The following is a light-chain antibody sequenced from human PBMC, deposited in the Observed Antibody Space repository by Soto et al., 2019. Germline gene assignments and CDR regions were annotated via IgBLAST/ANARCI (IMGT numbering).Light chain of an antibody. J-gene: IGLJ2*01. CDR2: RNN. CDR3: AAWDDSLSGVV. Sequence: QSVLTQPPSASGTPGQRVTISCSGSTSNIGNNHVYWYQRLPGTAPKPLIYRNNQRPSGVPDRFSGSKSGTSASLAISGLRSEDEADYFCAAWDDSLSGVVFGGGTKLTVL. CDR1: TSNIGNNH. V-gene: IGLV1-47*01.